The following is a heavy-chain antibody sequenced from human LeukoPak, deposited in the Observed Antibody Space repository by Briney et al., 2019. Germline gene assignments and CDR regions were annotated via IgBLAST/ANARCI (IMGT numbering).Heavy chain of an antibody. D-gene: IGHD6-19*01. V-gene: IGHV4-34*01. Sequence: PSETLSLTCAVYAGSFSGYYGSWIRHPPGKGLEWIVEINDSGSTNYNPSLKSRVTISVDTSMTQSSLKLSSVTAADTAVYYCARISPGYSSGWYDPEEDYWGQGTLVTVSS. J-gene: IGHJ4*02. CDR2: INDSGST. CDR3: ARISPGYSSGWYDPEEDY. CDR1: AGSFSGYY.